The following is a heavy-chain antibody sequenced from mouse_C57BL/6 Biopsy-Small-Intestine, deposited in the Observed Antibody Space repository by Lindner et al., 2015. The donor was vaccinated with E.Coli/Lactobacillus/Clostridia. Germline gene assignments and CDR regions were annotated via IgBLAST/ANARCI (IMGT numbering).Heavy chain of an antibody. CDR2: IWTGGGT. V-gene: IGHV2-9-1*01. Sequence: VQLQESGPGLVAPSQSLSITCTVSGFSLTTYTISWVRQPPGKGLEWLGVIWTGGGTNYNSALKSRLSISRDNSKSQVFLKLNSLQTDDTANYYCATRLDYDYDGWYFDVWGTGTTVTVSS. CDR1: GFSLTTYT. J-gene: IGHJ1*03. D-gene: IGHD2-4*01. CDR3: ATRLDYDYDGWYFDV.